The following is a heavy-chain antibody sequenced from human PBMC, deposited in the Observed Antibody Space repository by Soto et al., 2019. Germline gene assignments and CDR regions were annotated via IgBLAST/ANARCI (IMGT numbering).Heavy chain of an antibody. J-gene: IGHJ4*02. V-gene: IGHV4-34*01. CDR2: INHSGST. Sequence: QVQLQQWGAGLLKPSETLSPTCAVYGGSFSGYYWTWIREAPGTGLEWIGEINHSGSTNYNPSLKRPVTIAVDTSNHQFSLQLTSVTAADTAVYYCARDKISGLFNYWGEGTLGTGSP. D-gene: IGHD6-19*01. CDR3: ARDKISGLFNY. CDR1: GGSFSGYY.